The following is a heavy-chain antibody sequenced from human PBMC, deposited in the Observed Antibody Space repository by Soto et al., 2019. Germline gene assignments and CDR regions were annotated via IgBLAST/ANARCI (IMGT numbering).Heavy chain of an antibody. CDR1: GGSFSGYY. CDR2: INHSGST. CDR3: ARGRTLNWNDGNYYYYYMDV. J-gene: IGHJ6*03. D-gene: IGHD1-1*01. Sequence: SETLSLTCAVYGGSFSGYYWSWIRQPPGKGLEWIGEINHSGSTNYNPSLKSRVTISVDTSKNQFSLKLSSVTAADTAVYYCARGRTLNWNDGNYYYYYMDVWGKGTTVTVSS. V-gene: IGHV4-34*01.